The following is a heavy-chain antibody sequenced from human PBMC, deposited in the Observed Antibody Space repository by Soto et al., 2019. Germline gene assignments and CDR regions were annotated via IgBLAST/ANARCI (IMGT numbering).Heavy chain of an antibody. CDR2: IYYSGST. D-gene: IGHD3-10*01. CDR1: GGSISSYY. Sequence: SETLSLTCTVSGGSISSYYWSWIRQPPGKGLEWIGYIYYSGSTNYNPSLKSRVTISVDTSKNQFSLKLSSVTAADTAVYYCARESGGDYYYYYGLDVWGQGTTVTVSS. J-gene: IGHJ6*02. CDR3: ARESGGDYYYYYGLDV. V-gene: IGHV4-59*01.